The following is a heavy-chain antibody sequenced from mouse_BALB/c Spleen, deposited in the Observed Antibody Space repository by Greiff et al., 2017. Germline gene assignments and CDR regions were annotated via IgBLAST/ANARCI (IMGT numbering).Heavy chain of an antibody. Sequence: EVNLVESGGGLVQPGGSLKLSCAASGFTFSSYGMSWVRQTPDKRLELVATINSNGGSTYYPDSVKGRFTISRDNAKNTLYLQMSSLKSEDTAMYYCARDRPHYYGYAMDYWGQGTSVTVSS. CDR1: GFTFSSYG. V-gene: IGHV5-6-3*01. CDR3: ARDRPHYYGYAMDY. CDR2: INSNGGST. J-gene: IGHJ4*01. D-gene: IGHD1-2*01.